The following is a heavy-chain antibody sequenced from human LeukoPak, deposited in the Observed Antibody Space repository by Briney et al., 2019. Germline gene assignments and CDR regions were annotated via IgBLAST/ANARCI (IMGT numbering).Heavy chain of an antibody. J-gene: IGHJ6*02. CDR3: ARDLRDYYDSSGSNAEYYYYGMDV. CDR1: GGSISSGGYY. V-gene: IGHV4-31*03. D-gene: IGHD3-22*01. Sequence: SETLSLTCTVSGGSISSGGYYWSWIRQHPGKGLEWIGYIYYSGSTYYNPSLKSRVTISVDTSKNQFSLKLSSVTAADTAVYYCARDLRDYYDSSGSNAEYYYYGMDVWGQGTTVTVSS. CDR2: IYYSGST.